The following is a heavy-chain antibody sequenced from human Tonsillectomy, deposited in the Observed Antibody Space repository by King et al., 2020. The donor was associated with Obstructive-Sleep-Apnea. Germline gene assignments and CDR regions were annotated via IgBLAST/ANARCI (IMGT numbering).Heavy chain of an antibody. Sequence: VQLVESGGGLVQPGRSLTLSCAASGFTFDDYAMHWVRQCPGKGLEWVSGFRCNSGNIGFAVSVQGRVTMSRDNAKNSLYLQMNSLRPEDTALYYCAKGADSSSWHYFDYWGQGTLVTVSS. CDR3: AKGADSSSWHYFDY. D-gene: IGHD6-13*01. CDR1: GFTFDDYA. J-gene: IGHJ4*02. CDR2: FRCNSGNI. V-gene: IGHV3-9*01.